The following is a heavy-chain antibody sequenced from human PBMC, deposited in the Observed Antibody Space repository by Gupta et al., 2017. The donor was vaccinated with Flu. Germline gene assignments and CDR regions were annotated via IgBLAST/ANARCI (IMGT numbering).Heavy chain of an antibody. CDR3: ARSPTIAARVFDY. Sequence: EVQLVESGCGGRHAGGSLGLPCAASGFRFSSYEMNWVRYPPGKGLEWVSYISGSGSIIYYADSVKGRVTISRGNAKNSLSLKMNSLRAADTAVYYCARSPTIAARVFDYWGQGTLVTVSS. V-gene: IGHV3-48*03. J-gene: IGHJ4*02. CDR1: GFRFSSYE. D-gene: IGHD6-6*01. CDR2: ISGSGSII.